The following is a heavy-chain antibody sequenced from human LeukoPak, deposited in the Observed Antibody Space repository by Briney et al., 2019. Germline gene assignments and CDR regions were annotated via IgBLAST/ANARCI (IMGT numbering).Heavy chain of an antibody. V-gene: IGHV3-48*03. CDR3: ARERYCSGGSCYSNWFDP. J-gene: IGHJ5*02. Sequence: GGSLRLSCAASGFIFSSYQMNWVRQAPGKGLEWVSYISSSGTTIYYADSVKGRFIISRDNAKNSLYLQMNSLRAEDTAVYYCARERYCSGGSCYSNWFDPWGQGTLVTVSS. CDR1: GFIFSSYQ. CDR2: ISSSGTTI. D-gene: IGHD2-15*01.